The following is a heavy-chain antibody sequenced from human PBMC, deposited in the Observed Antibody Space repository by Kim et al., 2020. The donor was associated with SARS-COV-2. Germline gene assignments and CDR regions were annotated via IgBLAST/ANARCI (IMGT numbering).Heavy chain of an antibody. V-gene: IGHV3-30*14. CDR2: ISCDGRDK. D-gene: IGHD1-26*01. J-gene: IGHJ5*02. CDR3: ARPGVVGPTYWFDP. CDR1: GFTFSAYV. Sequence: GGSLRLSCAASGFTFSAYVMLWVCQAPGEGLVWVASISCDGRDKFYADSVKGRFTISRDNAKNTLYLQMNSLRAEETAVYYCARPGVVGPTYWFDPWCQRP.